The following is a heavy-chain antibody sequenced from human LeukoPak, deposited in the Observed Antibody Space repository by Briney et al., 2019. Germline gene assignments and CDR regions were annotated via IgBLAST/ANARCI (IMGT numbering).Heavy chain of an antibody. Sequence: GGSLRLSCAASGFTFSSYAMSWVRQAPGKGLEWVSAISGSGGSTYYADSVKGRFTISRDNSKNTLCLQMNSLRAEDTAVYYCAKVGGDYDYVWGSYRPYYFDYWGQGTLVTVSS. CDR2: ISGSGGST. CDR1: GFTFSSYA. D-gene: IGHD3-16*02. J-gene: IGHJ4*02. CDR3: AKVGGDYDYVWGSYRPYYFDY. V-gene: IGHV3-23*01.